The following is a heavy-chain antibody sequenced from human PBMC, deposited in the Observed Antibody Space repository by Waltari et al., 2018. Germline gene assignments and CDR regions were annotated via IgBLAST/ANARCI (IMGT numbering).Heavy chain of an antibody. Sequence: QVQLVQSGAEVKKPGASVKVSCKASGYTFTGYYMHWVRQAPGQGLEWMGRINLNSGGTNYAQKFQGRVTMTRETSISTAYMELSRLRTDDTAVYYWARRARGGGYGSWYFDLWGRGTLVTVSS. CDR2: INLNSGGT. V-gene: IGHV1-2*06. CDR1: GYTFTGYY. D-gene: IGHD3-22*01. J-gene: IGHJ2*01. CDR3: ARRARGGGYGSWYFDL.